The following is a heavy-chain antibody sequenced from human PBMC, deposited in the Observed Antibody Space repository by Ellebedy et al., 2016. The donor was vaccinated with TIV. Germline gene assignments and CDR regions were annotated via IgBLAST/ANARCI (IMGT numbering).Heavy chain of an antibody. CDR1: GYTFTSYG. Sequence: ASVKVSCKASGYTFTSYGINWVRQAPGQGLEWMGWISAYNGNTNYAQKLQGRVTMTTDTSTSTAYMELRSLRSDDTAVYYCARELPHALEWSPSLYYYGMDVWGQGTTVTVSS. CDR2: ISAYNGNT. D-gene: IGHD3-3*01. J-gene: IGHJ6*02. CDR3: ARELPHALEWSPSLYYYGMDV. V-gene: IGHV1-18*04.